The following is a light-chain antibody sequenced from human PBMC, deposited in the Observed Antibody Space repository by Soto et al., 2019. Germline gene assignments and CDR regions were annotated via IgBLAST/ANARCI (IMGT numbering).Light chain of an antibody. CDR3: QQYGSSPYT. Sequence: DIQMTQSPSSLSASVGDRVTITCRASQGIRDALGWYQQKPGKAPKRLIYAASSLQSGVPSRFSGSGSGTEFTLTISSLQPEDFATYYCQQYGSSPYTFGQGTKLEIK. J-gene: IGKJ2*01. CDR2: AAS. CDR1: QGIRDA. V-gene: IGKV1-17*01.